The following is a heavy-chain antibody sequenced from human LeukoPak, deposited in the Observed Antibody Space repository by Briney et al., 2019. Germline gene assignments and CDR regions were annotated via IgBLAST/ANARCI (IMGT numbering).Heavy chain of an antibody. Sequence: GASVKVSCKASGYTFTSYGISWVRQAPGQGLEWMGWISDYNGNTKYAQKVLGRVTMTTDTSTSTAYMELRSLRSDDTAVYYCARGGLVVVVAATPSTTPGLLHWLDPWGQGTLVSVSS. CDR1: GYTFTSYG. J-gene: IGHJ5*02. V-gene: IGHV1-18*01. CDR2: ISDYNGNT. CDR3: ARGGLVVVVAATPSTTPGLLHWLDP. D-gene: IGHD2-15*01.